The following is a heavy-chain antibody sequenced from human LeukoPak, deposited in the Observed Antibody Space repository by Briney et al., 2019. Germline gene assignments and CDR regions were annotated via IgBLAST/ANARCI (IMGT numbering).Heavy chain of an antibody. CDR2: LYSSGST. Sequence: SETLSLTCVVSGGSISTYYWSWIRQPPGKGLEWIGYLYSSGSTNYNPSLKSRVSISEDTSKNQFSLKLSSVTAADTAVYYCAREGGSSWSFDYWGQGTLVTISS. CDR3: AREGGSSWSFDY. CDR1: GGSISTYY. V-gene: IGHV4-59*12. D-gene: IGHD6-13*01. J-gene: IGHJ4*02.